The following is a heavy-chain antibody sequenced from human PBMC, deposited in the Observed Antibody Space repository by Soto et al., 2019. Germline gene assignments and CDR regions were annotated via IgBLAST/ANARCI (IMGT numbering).Heavy chain of an antibody. D-gene: IGHD6-19*01. CDR3: ARDLYSSGFDAFDI. V-gene: IGHV1-18*01. J-gene: IGHJ3*02. Sequence: GASVKVSCKASGYTFTSYGISWVRQAPGQGLEWMGWISAYNGNTNYAQKLQGRVTMTTDTSTSTAYMELRSLRSDDTAVYYCARDLYSSGFDAFDIWGQGTMVPSPQ. CDR1: GYTFTSYG. CDR2: ISAYNGNT.